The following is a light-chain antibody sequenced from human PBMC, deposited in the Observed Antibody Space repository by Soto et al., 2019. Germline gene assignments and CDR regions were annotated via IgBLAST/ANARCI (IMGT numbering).Light chain of an antibody. CDR3: CSYVGTSTYV. V-gene: IGLV2-11*01. J-gene: IGLJ1*01. CDR1: YSDVGTYNR. Sequence: QSALTQPASVSGSPGQSITISCTGTYSDVGTYNRVSWYQQSPGKAPKLMIYDVNIRPSGVPDRFSGSKSGNTASLTVSGLQADDAADYYCCSYVGTSTYVFGTGTKVTVL. CDR2: DVN.